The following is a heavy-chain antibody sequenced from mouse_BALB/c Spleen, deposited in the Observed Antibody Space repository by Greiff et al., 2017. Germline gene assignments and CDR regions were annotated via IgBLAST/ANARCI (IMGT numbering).Heavy chain of an antibody. CDR1: GFTFSDYY. CDR3: AREPARATHFAY. J-gene: IGHJ3*01. D-gene: IGHD3-1*01. V-gene: IGHV5-4*02. Sequence: EVHLVESGGGLVKPGGSLKLSCAASGFTFSDYYMYWVRQTPEKRLEWVATISDGGSYTYYPDSVKGRFTISRDNAKNNLYLQMSSLKSEDTAMYYCAREPARATHFAYWGQGTLVTVSA. CDR2: ISDGGSYT.